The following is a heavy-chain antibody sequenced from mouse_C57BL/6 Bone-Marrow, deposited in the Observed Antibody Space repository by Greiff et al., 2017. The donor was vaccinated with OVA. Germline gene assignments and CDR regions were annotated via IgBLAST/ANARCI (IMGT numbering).Heavy chain of an antibody. Sequence: EVMLVESGEGLAKPGGSLKLSCAASGFTFSSYAMSWVSQTPEKRLEWVAYISSGGDYIYYADTVKGRFTISRDNARNTLYLQMSSLKSEDTAMYYCTRLLDAMDYWGQGTSVTVSS. CDR2: ISSGGDYI. V-gene: IGHV5-9-1*02. CDR3: TRLLDAMDY. D-gene: IGHD2-1*01. CDR1: GFTFSSYA. J-gene: IGHJ4*01.